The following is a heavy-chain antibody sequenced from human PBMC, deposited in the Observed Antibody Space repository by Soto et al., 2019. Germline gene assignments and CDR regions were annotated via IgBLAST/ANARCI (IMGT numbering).Heavy chain of an antibody. CDR3: ARDGKIGDYDR. CDR2: LSGGGGPT. V-gene: IGHV3-23*01. Sequence: EVQLLESGGGLVQPGGSLRLSCAASGFTFSTYAMTWVRQAPGKGLEWVSGLSGGGGPTYYADSVKGRFTMSRDNSKDTLYLLMNNLRAEDTAVYYCARDGKIGDYDRWGQGTLVTVSS. J-gene: IGHJ5*02. CDR1: GFTFSTYA. D-gene: IGHD3-3*01.